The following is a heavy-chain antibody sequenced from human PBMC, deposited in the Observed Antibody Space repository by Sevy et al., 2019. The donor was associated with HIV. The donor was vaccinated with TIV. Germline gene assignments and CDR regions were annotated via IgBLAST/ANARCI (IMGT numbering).Heavy chain of an antibody. D-gene: IGHD3-10*02. CDR1: GFTFISYW. J-gene: IGHJ4*02. V-gene: IGHV3-74*01. CDR3: ASASVRGVIINSLDY. CDR2: INSDGIIT. Sequence: GGSLRLSCAASGFTFISYWMYWVRQAPGKGLVWVSRINSDGIITSYADSVKGRFTISRDNAKNTLYLQMNSLRAEDTAVYYCASASVRGVIINSLDYWGQGTLVTVSS.